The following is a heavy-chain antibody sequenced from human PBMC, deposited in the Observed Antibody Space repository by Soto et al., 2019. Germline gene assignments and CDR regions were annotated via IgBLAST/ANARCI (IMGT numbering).Heavy chain of an antibody. CDR1: GYTFTSYG. CDR3: ARDRGYDFWSGYFAYFDY. V-gene: IGHV1-18*01. J-gene: IGHJ4*02. CDR2: ISAYNGNT. D-gene: IGHD3-3*01. Sequence: ASVKVSCKASGYTFTSYGISWVRQAPGQGLEWMGWISAYNGNTNYAQKLQGRVTMTTDTSTSTAYMELRSLRSDDTAVYYCARDRGYDFWSGYFAYFDYWGQGTLVTVSS.